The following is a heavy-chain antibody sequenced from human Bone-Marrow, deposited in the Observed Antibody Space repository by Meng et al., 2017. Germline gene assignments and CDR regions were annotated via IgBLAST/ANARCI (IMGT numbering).Heavy chain of an antibody. J-gene: IGHJ4*02. CDR3: ARDEDISAAGKLFGDY. CDR1: GYTFTSYG. CDR2: ISAYNGNK. D-gene: IGHD6-25*01. Sequence: ASVKVSCKASGYTFTSYGISWVRQAPGQGLEWMGWISAYNGNKNYAQKLQGRVTMTTDTSTSTAYMEPRSLRSDDTAVYYCARDEDISAAGKLFGDYWGQGTLVTVSS. V-gene: IGHV1-18*01.